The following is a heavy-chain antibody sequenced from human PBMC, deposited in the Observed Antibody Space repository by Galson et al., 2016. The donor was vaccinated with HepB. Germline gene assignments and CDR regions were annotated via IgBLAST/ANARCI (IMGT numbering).Heavy chain of an antibody. J-gene: IGHJ3*02. CDR2: SRNKANRYIA. CDR3: TRDMSYSGSTTYFRGAFDI. D-gene: IGHD2/OR15-2a*01. Sequence: SLRLSCAASGFIVSDLYMDWVRQAPGKGLEWIGRSRNKANRYIADYAASVRGRFTISRDDSQNSPYLHMNSLKTEDTAVYFCTRDMSYSGSTTYFRGAFDIWGQGTMVTVSS. CDR1: GFIVSDLY. V-gene: IGHV3-72*01.